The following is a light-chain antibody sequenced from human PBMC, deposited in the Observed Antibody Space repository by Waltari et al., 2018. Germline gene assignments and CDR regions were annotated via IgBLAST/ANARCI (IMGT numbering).Light chain of an antibody. J-gene: IGLJ3*02. Sequence: QSVLTQPPSASGTPGQGVTISCSGGASNIRNTVVHWYQQVPGKAPKLLIYRSDRRPAGVPDRFSGSKSGTSASLAISGLQSEDEADYYCAAWDDSLNGRWVFGGGTKVTVL. CDR2: RSD. CDR3: AAWDDSLNGRWV. CDR1: ASNIRNTV. V-gene: IGLV1-44*01.